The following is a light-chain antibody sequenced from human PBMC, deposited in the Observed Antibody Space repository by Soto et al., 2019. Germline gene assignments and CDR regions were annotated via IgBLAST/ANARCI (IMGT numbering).Light chain of an antibody. J-gene: IGLJ2*01. Sequence: QSALTQPASVSGSPGQSITISCTGSNSDVGSYNLVSWYQKYPGKAPKLMIYEGSERPSGVSNRFSGSKSGNTASLTISGLQAEDEADYYCSSYTSSSTLVVFGGGTKLTVL. CDR2: EGS. CDR3: SSYTSSSTLVV. CDR1: NSDVGSYNL. V-gene: IGLV2-14*02.